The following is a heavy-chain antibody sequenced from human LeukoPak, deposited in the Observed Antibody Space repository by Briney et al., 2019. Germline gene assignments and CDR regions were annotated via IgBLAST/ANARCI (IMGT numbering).Heavy chain of an antibody. V-gene: IGHV4-31*03. Sequence: SETLSLTCTVSGGSISSGGYYWSWIRQHPGKGLEWIGYIYYSGSTYYNPSLKSRVTISVDTSKNQFSLKLSSVTAADTAVYYCARDSIAAAPFDYWGQGTLVTVSS. CDR2: IYYSGST. CDR1: GGSISSGGYY. J-gene: IGHJ4*02. CDR3: ARDSIAAAPFDY. D-gene: IGHD6-13*01.